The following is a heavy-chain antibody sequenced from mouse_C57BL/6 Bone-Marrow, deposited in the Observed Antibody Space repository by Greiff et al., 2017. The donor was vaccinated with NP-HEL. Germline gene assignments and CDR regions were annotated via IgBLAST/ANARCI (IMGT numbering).Heavy chain of an antibody. V-gene: IGHV1-18*01. CDR3: ARPYYYGFDY. Sequence: VQLQQSGPELVKPGASVKIPCTASGYTFTDYNMDWVKQSHGKSLEWIGDINPNNGGNIYNQKFNGKATLTVDKSSSTAYMELRSLTSEDTAVYYCARPYYYGFDYWGQGTTLTGSS. D-gene: IGHD1-1*01. CDR1: GYTFTDYN. J-gene: IGHJ2*01. CDR2: INPNNGGN.